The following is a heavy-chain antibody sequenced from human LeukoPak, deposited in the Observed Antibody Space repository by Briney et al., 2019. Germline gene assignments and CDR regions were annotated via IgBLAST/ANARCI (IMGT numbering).Heavy chain of an antibody. CDR2: INWNGGST. D-gene: IGHD2-15*01. CDR3: ARDLGYCSGGSCYNWFDP. V-gene: IGHV3-20*04. J-gene: IGHJ5*02. CDR1: GFTFDDYG. Sequence: GGSLRLSCAASGFTFDDYGMSWVRHAPGKGLEWVSGINWNGGSTGYADSVKGRFTISRDNAKNSLYLQMNSLRAEDTALYYCARDLGYCSGGSCYNWFDPWGQGTLVTVSS.